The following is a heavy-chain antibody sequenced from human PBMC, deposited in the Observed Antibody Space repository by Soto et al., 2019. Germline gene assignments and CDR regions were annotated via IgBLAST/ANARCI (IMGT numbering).Heavy chain of an antibody. J-gene: IGHJ4*02. CDR2: SSTYNGRT. CDR1: GYSFSNYG. V-gene: IGHV1-18*01. CDR3: ARDSGTYSGRFDF. D-gene: IGHD1-26*01. Sequence: VQLVQSGAEVKKPGASVKVSCNASGYSFSNYGINWVRQAPGQGLEWMGWSSTYNGRTKYAQKVRGRVTLTTDTPTSTAYMELGILISDDAAVDYCARDSGTYSGRFDFWGQGTLVTVSS.